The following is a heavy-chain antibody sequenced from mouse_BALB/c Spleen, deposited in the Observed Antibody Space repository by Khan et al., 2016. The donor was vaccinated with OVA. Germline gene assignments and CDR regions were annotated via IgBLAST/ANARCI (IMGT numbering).Heavy chain of an antibody. V-gene: IGHV1-5*01. CDR3: TRRNWDVAWFAY. CDR2: IYPGNTDT. CDR1: GYTFTSYW. D-gene: IGHD4-1*01. Sequence: VQLKQSGTVLARPGASVKMSCKASGYTFTSYWMHWVKQRPGQGLEWIGDIYPGNTDTNYNQKFKGKAKLPAVTSTRPAYMALYSLTNEDSAVYYCTRRNWDVAWFAYWGQGTLVTVSA. J-gene: IGHJ3*01.